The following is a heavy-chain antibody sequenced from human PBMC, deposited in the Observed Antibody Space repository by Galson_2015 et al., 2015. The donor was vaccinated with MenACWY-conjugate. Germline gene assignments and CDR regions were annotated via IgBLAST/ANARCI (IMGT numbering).Heavy chain of an antibody. V-gene: IGHV3-66*01. CDR1: GFTVSSNY. D-gene: IGHD3-22*01. CDR2: IYSGGST. J-gene: IGHJ4*02. Sequence: SLRLSCAASGFTVSSNYMSWVRQAPGKGLEWVSVIYSGGSTYYADSVKGRFTISRDNSKNTLYLQMNSLRAEDTAVYYCARDEGPYDSSGYYYGGQGTLVTVSS. CDR3: ARDEGPYDSSGYYY.